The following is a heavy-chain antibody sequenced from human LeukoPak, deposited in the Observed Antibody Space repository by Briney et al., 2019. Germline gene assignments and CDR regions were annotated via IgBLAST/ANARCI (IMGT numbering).Heavy chain of an antibody. V-gene: IGHV3-30-3*01. CDR3: AREGTTVSTYYFDY. Sequence: PGGALRPSCAAPGFTFSSYAMHWGRQAPGKGLGWVAVISYDGSNKYYADSVKGRFTISRDNSKNTLYLQMNSLRAEDTAVYYCAREGTTVSTYYFDYWGQGTLVTVSS. CDR2: ISYDGSNK. J-gene: IGHJ4*02. CDR1: GFTFSSYA. D-gene: IGHD4-11*01.